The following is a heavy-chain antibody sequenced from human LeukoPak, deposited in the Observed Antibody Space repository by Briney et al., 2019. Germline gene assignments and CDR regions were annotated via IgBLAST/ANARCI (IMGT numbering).Heavy chain of an antibody. J-gene: IGHJ4*02. CDR2: IIPIFGTA. CDR3: AREESYGPSGY. Sequence: SVKVSCKASGYTFTSYYMHWVRQAPGQGLEWMGGIIPIFGTANYAQKFQGRVTITADESTSTAYMELSSLRSEDTAVYYCAREESYGPSGYWGQGTLVTVSS. D-gene: IGHD1-26*01. V-gene: IGHV1-69*13. CDR1: GYTFTSYY.